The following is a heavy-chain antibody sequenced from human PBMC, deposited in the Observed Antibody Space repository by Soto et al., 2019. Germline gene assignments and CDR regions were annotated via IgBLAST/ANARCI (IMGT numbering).Heavy chain of an antibody. D-gene: IGHD2-2*01. CDR3: ASTEVVQAATAGDYYDGWDV. CDR2: IIPILGTA. CDR1: GGTFSSYA. J-gene: IGHJ6*01. Sequence: ASVKVSGKASGGTFSSYAISWVRQAPGQGLEWMGGIIPILGTANYAQKFQGRVTITADESTSTAYMELSSLRSEDTAVYYCASTEVVQAATAGDYYDGWDVWVQGTCITVSS. V-gene: IGHV1-69*13.